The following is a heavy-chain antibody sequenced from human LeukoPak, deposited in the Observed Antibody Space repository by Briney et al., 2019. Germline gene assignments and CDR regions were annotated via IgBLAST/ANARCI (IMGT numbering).Heavy chain of an antibody. V-gene: IGHV3-23*01. CDR1: GFTFSSYA. CDR3: TRDQTPYY. CDR2: ISGSGGST. J-gene: IGHJ4*02. Sequence: GGSLRLSCAASGFTFSSYAMSWVRQAPGKGLEWVPAISGSGGSTYYADSVKGRFTISRDNSKNTLYLQMNSLKTEDTAVYYCTRDQTPYYWGQGTLVTVSS.